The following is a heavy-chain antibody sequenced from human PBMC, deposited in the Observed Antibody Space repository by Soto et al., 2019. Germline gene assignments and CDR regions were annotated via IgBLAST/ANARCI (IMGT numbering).Heavy chain of an antibody. Sequence: QVQLQESGPGLVKPSQNLSLTCTVSGGSIYSADYYWNWVRQPPGKVLEWIGYIYNSGNTYYNPSLKSRLTISFKTSKTQFFLELNSVTAADTAVYYCARERVVNHYGMDVWGQGTTVTVSS. CDR2: IYNSGNT. CDR1: GGSIYSADYY. D-gene: IGHD2-2*01. V-gene: IGHV4-30-4*01. CDR3: ARERVVNHYGMDV. J-gene: IGHJ6*02.